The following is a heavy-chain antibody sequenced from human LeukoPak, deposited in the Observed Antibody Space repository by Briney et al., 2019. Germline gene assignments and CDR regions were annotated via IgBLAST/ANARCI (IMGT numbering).Heavy chain of an antibody. J-gene: IGHJ4*02. V-gene: IGHV3-49*03. CDR1: GFTFGDYA. CDR2: IRSTAYGGTT. CDR3: TRASTTHYYGSGPYYFDY. Sequence: GGSLRLSCTASGFTFGDYAMSWFRQAPGKGLEWVGFIRSTAYGGTTEYAASVKGRFTISRDDSKSIAYLQMNSLKTEDTAVYYCTRASTTHYYGSGPYYFDYWGQGTLVTVSS. D-gene: IGHD3-10*01.